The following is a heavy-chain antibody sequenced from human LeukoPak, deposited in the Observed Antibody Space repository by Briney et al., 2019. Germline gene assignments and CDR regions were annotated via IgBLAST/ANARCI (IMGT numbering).Heavy chain of an antibody. CDR1: GYTIYSFG. CDR3: ARVRLGADAFDI. V-gene: IGHV1-18*01. Sequence: ASVTVSFTASGYTIYSFGLGWVRQARGQGLQWMGWISAHYANTNYAQNLQGRVTINTDTTTNTAYMELRSLTSDDTAMYYCARVRLGADAFDIWGQGTMVTVSS. CDR2: ISAHYANT. D-gene: IGHD3-16*01. J-gene: IGHJ3*02.